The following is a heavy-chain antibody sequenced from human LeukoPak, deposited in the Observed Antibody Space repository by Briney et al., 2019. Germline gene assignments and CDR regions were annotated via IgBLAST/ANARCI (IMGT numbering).Heavy chain of an antibody. CDR1: GFSFSIPW. Sequence: GGSLRLSCAAPGFSFSIPWVSRVRPAPGKGLEWVANINQDGSEKYYVDSVKGRFTLSRDNTKNSLYLEINSLRDEDTGVYYCAREQSSPGSSYYSFPFYQMDVWAKGPRSPSP. CDR2: INQDGSEK. D-gene: IGHD3-22*01. V-gene: IGHV3-7*01. J-gene: IGHJ6*02. CDR3: AREQSSPGSSYYSFPFYQMDV.